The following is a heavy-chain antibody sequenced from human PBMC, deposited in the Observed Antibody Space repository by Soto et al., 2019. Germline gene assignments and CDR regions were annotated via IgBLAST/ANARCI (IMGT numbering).Heavy chain of an antibody. D-gene: IGHD2-2*01. CDR3: ARGQGGPAAMDFDY. J-gene: IGHJ4*02. Sequence: QVQLQQWGAGLLKPSETLSLTCAVYGGSFSGYYCSWIRKPPGKGLEWIGEINHSGSTNYNPSLKSRVTLSVHTSKNHFSMKLSSVPAAATAVYYCARGQGGPAAMDFDYWGQGTLVAVSS. CDR2: INHSGST. V-gene: IGHV4-34*01. CDR1: GGSFSGYY.